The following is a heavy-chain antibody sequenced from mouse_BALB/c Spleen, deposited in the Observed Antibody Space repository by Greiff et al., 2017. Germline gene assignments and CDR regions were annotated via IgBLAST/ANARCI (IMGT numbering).Heavy chain of an antibody. V-gene: IGHV5-6-3*01. CDR1: GFTFSSYG. CDR2: INSNGGST. CDR3: ARVGYRYDGWGFDY. J-gene: IGHJ2*01. D-gene: IGHD2-14*01. Sequence: EVQVVESGGGLVQPGGSLKLSCAASGFTFSSYGMSWVRQTPDKRLELVATINSNGGSTYYPDSVKGRFTISRDNAKNTLYLQMSSLKSEDTAMYYCARVGYRYDGWGFDYWGQGTTLTVSS.